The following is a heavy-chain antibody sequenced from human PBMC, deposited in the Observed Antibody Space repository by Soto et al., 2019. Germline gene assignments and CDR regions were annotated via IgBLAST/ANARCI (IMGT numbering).Heavy chain of an antibody. CDR2: IYYSGST. CDR1: GRSISSYY. V-gene: IGHV4-59*01. D-gene: IGHD3-10*01. Sequence: PSETLSLTCTVSGRSISSYYWSWIRQPPGKGLEWIGYIYYSGSTNYNPSLKSRVTISVDTSKNQFSLKLSSVTAADTAVYYCARLLFAAANEFDPLGLGTLLTVSS. J-gene: IGHJ5*02. CDR3: ARLLFAAANEFDP.